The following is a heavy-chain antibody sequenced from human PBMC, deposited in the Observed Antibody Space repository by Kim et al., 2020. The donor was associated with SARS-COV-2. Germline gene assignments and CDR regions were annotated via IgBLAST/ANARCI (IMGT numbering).Heavy chain of an antibody. D-gene: IGHD2-21*01. CDR3: AKMWNYGMDV. CDR1: GFTFSIYA. Sequence: GGSLRLSCAASGFTFSIYAMHWVRQTPGKGLEWVAAVSHDGNNKYYEDSVKGRFSISRDNSKTTLYLQMNSLRAEDTAMYYCAKMWNYGMDVWGQGTTVTVSS. J-gene: IGHJ6*02. V-gene: IGHV3-30*18. CDR2: VSHDGNNK.